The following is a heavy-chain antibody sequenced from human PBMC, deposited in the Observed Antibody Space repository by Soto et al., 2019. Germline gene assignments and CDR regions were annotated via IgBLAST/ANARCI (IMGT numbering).Heavy chain of an antibody. D-gene: IGHD2-15*01. CDR2: LNPNRGTT. J-gene: IGHJ4*02. CDR3: ARVFSVVPPPPPAY. Sequence: ASVTVSCTASGYTFTSYESNWVRPAPGPGLERMGWLNPNRGTTGYAQKVQGRVTMTRHTSIRTAYMELSSLRSEDTAVYYCARVFSVVPPPPPAYWGQGTLVTVSS. CDR1: GYTFTSYE. V-gene: IGHV1-8*02.